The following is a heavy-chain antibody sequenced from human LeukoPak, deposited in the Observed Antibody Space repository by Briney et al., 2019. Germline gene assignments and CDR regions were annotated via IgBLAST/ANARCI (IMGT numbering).Heavy chain of an antibody. CDR2: IIPILGTA. CDR3: AREYSSGWIGYMDV. CDR1: GGTFSSYA. V-gene: IGHV1-69*05. J-gene: IGHJ6*03. Sequence: SVKVSCKASGGTFSSYAISWVRQAPGQGLEWMGGIIPILGTANYAQKFQGRVTITTDESTSTAYMELSSLRSEDTAVYYCAREYSSGWIGYMDVWGKGTTVTVSS. D-gene: IGHD6-19*01.